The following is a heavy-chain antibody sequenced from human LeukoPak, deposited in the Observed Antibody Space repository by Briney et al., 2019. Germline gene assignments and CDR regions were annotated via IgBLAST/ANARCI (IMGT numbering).Heavy chain of an antibody. CDR3: ARVDGFDHYYYYYGMDV. CDR1: GFTFSDYY. D-gene: IGHD5-24*01. V-gene: IGHV3-11*01. CDR2: ISSTGSII. Sequence: GGSLRLSCAASGFTFSDYYMSWIRQAPGKGLEWVSYISSTGSIIFYADSVKGRFTISRDNAKTSLYLQMNSLRAEDTAVYYCARVDGFDHYYYYYGMDVWGQGTTVTVSS. J-gene: IGHJ6*02.